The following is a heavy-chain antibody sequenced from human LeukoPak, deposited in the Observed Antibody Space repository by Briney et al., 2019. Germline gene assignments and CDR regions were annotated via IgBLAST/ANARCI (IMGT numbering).Heavy chain of an antibody. V-gene: IGHV5-51*01. Sequence: GESLKISCQGSGYSFTSYWIGWVRPMPGKGLEWMGIIYPGDSDTRYSPSFQGQVTISADKSISTAYLQWSSLKASDTAMYYCAFGSGSYYLAFDYWGQGTLVTVSS. CDR1: GYSFTSYW. D-gene: IGHD3-10*01. CDR2: IYPGDSDT. J-gene: IGHJ4*02. CDR3: AFGSGSYYLAFDY.